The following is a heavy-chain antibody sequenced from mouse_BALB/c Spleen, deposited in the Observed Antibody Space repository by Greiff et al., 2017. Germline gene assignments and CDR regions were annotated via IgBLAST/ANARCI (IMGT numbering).Heavy chain of an antibody. CDR3: ARHEGAY. V-gene: IGHV5-4*02. Sequence: EVMLVESGGGLVKPGGSLKLSCAASGFTFSDYYMYWVRQTPEKRLEWVATISDGGSYTYYPDSVEGRFTISRDNAKNNLYLQMSSLKSEDTAMYYCARHEGAYWGQGTLVTVSA. CDR2: ISDGGSYT. CDR1: GFTFSDYY. J-gene: IGHJ3*01.